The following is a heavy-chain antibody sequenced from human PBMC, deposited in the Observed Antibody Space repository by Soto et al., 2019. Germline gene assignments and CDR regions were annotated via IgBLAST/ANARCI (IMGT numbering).Heavy chain of an antibody. V-gene: IGHV4-30-4*01. Sequence: QVQLQESGPGLVKPSQTLSLTCTVSGGSISSGDYYWSWIRQPPGKGLEWIGYIYYSGTTYYNPSIKSRVSRSVDTSKNQFSLKLSSVTAADTAVYYCARYCSGGSCYEGRSSLFDYWGQGTLVTVSS. CDR3: ARYCSGGSCYEGRSSLFDY. D-gene: IGHD2-15*01. J-gene: IGHJ4*02. CDR2: IYYSGTT. CDR1: GGSISSGDYY.